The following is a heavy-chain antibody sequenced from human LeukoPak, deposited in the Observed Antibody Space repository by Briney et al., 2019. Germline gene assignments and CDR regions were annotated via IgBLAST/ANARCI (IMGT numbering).Heavy chain of an antibody. CDR2: ISSSSSYI. CDR1: GFTFSSYS. D-gene: IGHD6-19*01. V-gene: IGHV3-21*01. J-gene: IGHJ5*02. Sequence: PGGSLRLSCAASGFTFSSYSMNWVRQAPGKGLEWLSSISSSSSYIYYADSVKGRFTISRDNAKNSLYLQMNSLRAEDTAVYYCARDPRYSSGYTNWFDPWGQGTLVTVSS. CDR3: ARDPRYSSGYTNWFDP.